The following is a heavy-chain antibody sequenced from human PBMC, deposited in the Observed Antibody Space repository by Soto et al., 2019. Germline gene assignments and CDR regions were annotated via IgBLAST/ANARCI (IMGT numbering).Heavy chain of an antibody. CDR2: IIPIFGTA. Sequence: QVQLVQSGAEVKKPGFSVKVSCKASGGTFSSYAISWVRQAPGQGLEWMGGIIPIFGTANYAQKFQGRVTITADESTSTAYMELSSLRSEDTAVYYCARGARDSDYYYYGMDVWGQGTTVTVSS. CDR3: ARGARDSDYYYYGMDV. V-gene: IGHV1-69*01. CDR1: GGTFSSYA. J-gene: IGHJ6*02.